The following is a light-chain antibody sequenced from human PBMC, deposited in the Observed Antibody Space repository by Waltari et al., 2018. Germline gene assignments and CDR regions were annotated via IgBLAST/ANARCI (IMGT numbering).Light chain of an antibody. CDR1: QDIASW. V-gene: IGKV1-12*01. J-gene: IGKJ3*01. CDR2: AAS. CDR3: QLAQRFPF. Sequence: QMTQSPLSVSASIGDRVAISCRASQDIASWLAWSQQHPGKAPRLLVYAASNLQSGVPPRFSGSGSGTNFTLTINSLQPEDFATYYCQLAQRFPFFGPGTKVDVK.